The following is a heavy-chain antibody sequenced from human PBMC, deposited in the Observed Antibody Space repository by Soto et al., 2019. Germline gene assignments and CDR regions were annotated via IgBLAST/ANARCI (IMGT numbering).Heavy chain of an antibody. CDR3: ARGGITMPSVRLGYYYYMDV. D-gene: IGHD3-10*01. J-gene: IGHJ6*03. Sequence: ASVKVSCKASGYTFTSYDINWVRQATGQGLEWMGWMNPNSGNTGYAQKFQGRVTMTRNTSISTAYMELSSLRSEDTAVYYCARGGITMPSVRLGYYYYMDVWGKGTTVTVSS. V-gene: IGHV1-8*01. CDR1: GYTFTSYD. CDR2: MNPNSGNT.